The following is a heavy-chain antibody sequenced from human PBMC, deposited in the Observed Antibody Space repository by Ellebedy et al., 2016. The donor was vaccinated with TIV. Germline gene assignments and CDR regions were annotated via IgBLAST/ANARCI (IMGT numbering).Heavy chain of an antibody. V-gene: IGHV4-30-4*01. J-gene: IGHJ4*02. D-gene: IGHD3-9*01. CDR1: GGSISSGDYY. Sequence: MPSETLSLTCTVSGGSISSGDYYWSWFRQPPGKGLEWIGYIFYSGSPYYNPSFKSRVTLSADTSKNQFSLNLRTVTAADTAVYYCARIDSWQPIDDWGQGILVTISS. CDR2: IFYSGSP. CDR3: ARIDSWQPIDD.